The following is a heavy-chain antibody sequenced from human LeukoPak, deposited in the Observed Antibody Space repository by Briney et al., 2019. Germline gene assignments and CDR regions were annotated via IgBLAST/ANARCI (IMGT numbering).Heavy chain of an antibody. D-gene: IGHD6-19*01. Sequence: RASVKVSCKASGYTFTGYYMHWVRQAPGQGLEWMGWINPNSGGTNYAQKFQGWVTMTRDTSISTAYMELSRLRSDDTAVYYCARGGLQQWLVPDYWGQGTLVTVSS. J-gene: IGHJ4*02. V-gene: IGHV1-2*04. CDR3: ARGGLQQWLVPDY. CDR1: GYTFTGYY. CDR2: INPNSGGT.